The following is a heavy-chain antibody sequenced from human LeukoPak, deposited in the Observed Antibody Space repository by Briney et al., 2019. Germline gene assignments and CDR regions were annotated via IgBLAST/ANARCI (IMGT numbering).Heavy chain of an antibody. V-gene: IGHV4-34*01. CDR2: INHSGST. CDR1: GGSFSGYY. Sequence: PSETLSLTCAVYGGSFSGYYWSWIRQPPGKGLEWIGEINHSGSTNYNPSLKSRVTISVDTSKNQFSLKLSSVTAADTAVYYCARKIAVAAGGLYYYGMDVWGQGTTVTVSS. D-gene: IGHD6-19*01. CDR3: ARKIAVAAGGLYYYGMDV. J-gene: IGHJ6*02.